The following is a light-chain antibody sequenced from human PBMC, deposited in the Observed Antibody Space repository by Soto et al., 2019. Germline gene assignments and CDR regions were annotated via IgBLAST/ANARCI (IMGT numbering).Light chain of an antibody. J-gene: IGKJ1*01. CDR2: AAS. CDR1: ESVTSS. Sequence: EIVMTQSPATLSVSPGDRATLSCRASESVTSSLAWYQQKAGQPPRLLIYAASTRATDVPARFSGGGSETEFTLTISSLQSEDFAVYFCQQYNIWPLWTFGQGTKVDIK. CDR3: QQYNIWPLWT. V-gene: IGKV3-15*01.